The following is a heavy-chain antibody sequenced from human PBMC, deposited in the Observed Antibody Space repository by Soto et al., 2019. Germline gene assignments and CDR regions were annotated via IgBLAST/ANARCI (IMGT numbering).Heavy chain of an antibody. V-gene: IGHV3-33*01. Sequence: HPGGSLSLSCAASGFIFSNFGMHWVRQAPGKGLEWVAVIWYDGSNEYYADSVKGRFTISKDNSKSTLYLQMNSLRAEDTAVYYCARDDIPGIAVSTYGMDVWGQGTTVTVSS. CDR1: GFIFSNFG. D-gene: IGHD6-19*01. CDR2: IWYDGSNE. CDR3: ARDDIPGIAVSTYGMDV. J-gene: IGHJ6*02.